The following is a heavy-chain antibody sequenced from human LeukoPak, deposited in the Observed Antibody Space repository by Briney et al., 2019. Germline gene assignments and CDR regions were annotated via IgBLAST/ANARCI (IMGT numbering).Heavy chain of an antibody. CDR2: INSDSIWI. CDR3: ARDLGQYYDTSDNWFDP. V-gene: IGHV3-21*01. Sequence: RGSLRLSCAASGFTFSSYSMNWVRQAPGKGLEWVSSINSDSIWIYYADSVKGRFTISRDNARNSLYLQMNSLRAEDTAVYYCARDLGQYYDTSDNWFDPWGQGTLVTVSS. J-gene: IGHJ5*02. D-gene: IGHD3-22*01. CDR1: GFTFSSYS.